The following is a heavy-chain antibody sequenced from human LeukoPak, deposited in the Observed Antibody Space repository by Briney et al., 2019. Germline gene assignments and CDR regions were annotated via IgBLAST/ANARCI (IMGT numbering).Heavy chain of an antibody. J-gene: IGHJ4*02. CDR2: ISGSGDST. CDR1: GFTFRSYA. V-gene: IGHV3-23*01. D-gene: IGHD6-19*01. CDR3: AKANTGWSPFDY. Sequence: GGSVSLSCAASGFTFRSYAMSWVRQAPGKGLEWVSGISGSGDSTYYTDSVNGRFTTSRDNSKNTVYLQMNSLRAEDTALYYCAKANTGWSPFDYWGQGTLLTVSS.